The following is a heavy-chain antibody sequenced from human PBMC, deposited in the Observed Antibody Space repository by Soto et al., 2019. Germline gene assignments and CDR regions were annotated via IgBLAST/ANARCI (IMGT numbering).Heavy chain of an antibody. CDR2: IKQDGSEK. D-gene: IGHD5-12*01. J-gene: IGHJ3*02. Sequence: GGSLRLSCAASGFTFSSYWMSWVRQAPGKGLEWVANIKQDGSEKYYVDSVKGRFTISRDNAKNSLYLQMNSLRAEDTAVYYCASWQRWLQFWAFDIWGQGTMVTVSS. V-gene: IGHV3-7*01. CDR1: GFTFSSYW. CDR3: ASWQRWLQFWAFDI.